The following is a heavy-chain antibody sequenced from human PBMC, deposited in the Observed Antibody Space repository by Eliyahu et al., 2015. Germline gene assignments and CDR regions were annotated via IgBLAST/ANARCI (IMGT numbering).Heavy chain of an antibody. V-gene: IGHV3-11*01. CDR2: ISSSGSTI. Sequence: QVQLVESGGGLVKPGGSLRLSCXASGFPFXDYYMXWIRQAPGKGLEWVSYISSSGSTIYYADSVKGRFTISRDNAKNSLYLQMNSLRAEDTAVYYCARDLGATILFDYWGQGTLVTVSS. D-gene: IGHD5-12*01. CDR1: GFPFXDYY. J-gene: IGHJ4*02. CDR3: ARDLGATILFDY.